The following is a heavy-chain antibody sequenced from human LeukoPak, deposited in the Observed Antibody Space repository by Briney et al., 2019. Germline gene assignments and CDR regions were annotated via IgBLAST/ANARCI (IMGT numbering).Heavy chain of an antibody. Sequence: GGSLRLSCAASGFTFSSYSMNWVRQAPGKGLEWVSSISSSSSYIYYADSVKGRFTISRDNAKNSLYLQMNSLRAEDTAVYYCARGAVAGHAPFDYWGQGTLVTVSS. CDR2: ISSSSSYI. CDR3: ARGAVAGHAPFDY. D-gene: IGHD6-19*01. J-gene: IGHJ4*02. V-gene: IGHV3-21*01. CDR1: GFTFSSYS.